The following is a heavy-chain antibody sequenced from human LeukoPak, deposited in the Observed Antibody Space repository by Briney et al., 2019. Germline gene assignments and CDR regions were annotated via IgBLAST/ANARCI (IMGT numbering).Heavy chain of an antibody. CDR3: SRAAGYDFILEY. D-gene: IGHD5-12*01. Sequence: GGSLRLSCTASGFTFGDYGMSWFRQAPGKGLEWVGLIRSEAYDTTPQYGASVKGRFTISKDDSRRIAFLQMSGLKAEDTAVYYCSRAAGYDFILEYWGQGTLVTVSS. CDR2: IRSEAYDTTP. V-gene: IGHV3-49*03. CDR1: GFTFGDYG. J-gene: IGHJ4*02.